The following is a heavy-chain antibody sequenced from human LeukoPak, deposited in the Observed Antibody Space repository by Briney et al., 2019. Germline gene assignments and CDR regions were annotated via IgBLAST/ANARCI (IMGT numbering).Heavy chain of an antibody. Sequence: GGSLTLSCAASGFTFNDYYMSWIRQAPGRGLEWVTYISSSGSTIYYAHSVKGRFTIPTDNAKNSVYIKMNSMRGEDTAVYYCARERSYYDSSGYYSGQGTLVTVSS. CDR1: GFTFNDYY. CDR2: ISSSGSTI. CDR3: ARERSYYDSSGYY. D-gene: IGHD3-22*01. V-gene: IGHV3-11*04. J-gene: IGHJ4*02.